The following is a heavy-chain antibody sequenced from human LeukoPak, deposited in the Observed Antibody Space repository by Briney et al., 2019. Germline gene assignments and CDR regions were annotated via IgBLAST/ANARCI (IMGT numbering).Heavy chain of an antibody. J-gene: IGHJ5*02. Sequence: PGGSLRLSCAASGFTFSSYAVSWVRQAPGKGLEWVSAISGSGGSTYYADSVKGRFTISRDNSKNTLYLQMNSLRAEDTAVYYCAKDQGIAAAGNWFDPWGQGTLVTVSS. D-gene: IGHD6-13*01. CDR3: AKDQGIAAAGNWFDP. CDR2: ISGSGGST. V-gene: IGHV3-23*01. CDR1: GFTFSSYA.